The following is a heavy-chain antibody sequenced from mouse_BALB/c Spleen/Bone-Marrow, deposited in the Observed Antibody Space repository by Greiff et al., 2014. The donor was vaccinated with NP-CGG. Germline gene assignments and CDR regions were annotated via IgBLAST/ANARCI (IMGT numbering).Heavy chain of an antibody. J-gene: IGHJ4*01. Sequence: EVKLEESGGGLVQPGGSLRLSCATSGSTFSDFYMEWVRQPPGKRLEWIAASRNKANDYTTEYSASVKGRFIVSRDTSQSILYLQMNALRAEDTAIYYCARDAGYGNYVDYAMDYWGQGTSVTVSS. V-gene: IGHV7-1*02. CDR2: SRNKANDYTT. CDR3: ARDAGYGNYVDYAMDY. D-gene: IGHD2-1*01. CDR1: GSTFSDFY.